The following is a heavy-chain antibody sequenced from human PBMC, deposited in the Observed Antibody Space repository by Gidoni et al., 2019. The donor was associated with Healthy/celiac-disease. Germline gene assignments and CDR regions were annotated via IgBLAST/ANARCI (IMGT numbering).Heavy chain of an antibody. D-gene: IGHD3-10*01. J-gene: IGHJ4*02. CDR3: TTGHSRGS. CDR2: IKSKTDGGTT. V-gene: IGHV3-15*01. Sequence: EVQRVGSGGGLVKPGGSSRLSCAACGFTFSNVWMSWGRQAPGKGRGWVGRIKSKTDGGTTDYAAPVKGRFTISRDDSKNTRYLQMNSLKTEDTAVYYCTTGHSRGSWGQGTLVTVSS. CDR1: GFTFSNVW.